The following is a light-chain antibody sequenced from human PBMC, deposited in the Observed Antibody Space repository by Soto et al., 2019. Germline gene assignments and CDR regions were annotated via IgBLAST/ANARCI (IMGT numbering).Light chain of an antibody. Sequence: EIVMTQSPATLSVSPGERAILSCRASQSISINLAWYQQKPGQAPRLLIYDASNRATGIPARFSGSGSGTDFTLTISSLEPEDFAVYYCQQRSNWPINFGQGTRLEI. CDR2: DAS. CDR3: QQRSNWPIN. J-gene: IGKJ5*01. V-gene: IGKV3-11*01. CDR1: QSISIN.